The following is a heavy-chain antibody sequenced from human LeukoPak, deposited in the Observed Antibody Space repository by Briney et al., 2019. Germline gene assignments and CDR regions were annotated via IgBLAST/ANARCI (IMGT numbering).Heavy chain of an antibody. J-gene: IGHJ6*03. Sequence: ASLTVCCKASGYILSSYGISWVRHAPGQGMGWMGCISVDSGNRRYAQNLQGRLTMTSDTSTNTAYMELRSLRPDDTAVYYCARGACSGGVCYPSNYYHYYYMDVWGRGTTVTVS. CDR2: ISVDSGNR. V-gene: IGHV1-18*04. CDR1: GYILSSYG. CDR3: ARGACSGGVCYPSNYYHYYYMDV. D-gene: IGHD2-15*01.